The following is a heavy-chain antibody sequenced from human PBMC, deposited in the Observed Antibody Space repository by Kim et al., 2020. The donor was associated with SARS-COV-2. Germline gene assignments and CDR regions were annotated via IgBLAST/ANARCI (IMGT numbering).Heavy chain of an antibody. D-gene: IGHD3-3*01. V-gene: IGHV3-11*06. J-gene: IGHJ3*02. CDR3: AREYYDFWSGYVPDAFDI. Sequence: KDRFTISRDNAKTSLYLQMNSLRAEDTAVYYCAREYYDFWSGYVPDAFDIWGQGTMVTVSS.